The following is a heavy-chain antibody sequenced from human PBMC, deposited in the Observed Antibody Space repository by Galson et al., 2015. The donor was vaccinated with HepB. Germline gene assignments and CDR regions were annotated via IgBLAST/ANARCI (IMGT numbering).Heavy chain of an antibody. V-gene: IGHV3-23*01. CDR2: ITNSGSDT. CDR3: VGETGHDWGYFHD. CDR1: GFVFDRYA. Sequence: SLRLSCAASGFVFDRYAMTWVRQAPGKGLEWVSSITNSGSDTHYADPVKGRFTISRDNSKKMLYLQMNSLRVEDTAIFYCVGETGHDWGYFHDWGQGTLVSVSS. D-gene: IGHD1-1*01. J-gene: IGHJ4*02.